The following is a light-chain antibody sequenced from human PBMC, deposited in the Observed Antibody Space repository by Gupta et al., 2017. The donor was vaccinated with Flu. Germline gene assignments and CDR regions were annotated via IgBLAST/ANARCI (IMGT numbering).Light chain of an antibody. V-gene: IGKV3-15*01. CDR3: QTYKHCTRS. CDR1: QSVSSN. J-gene: IGKJ2*04. Sequence: VMTQSPATLSVSPGERATLSCRASQSVSSNLAWYQQKPGQVPRLLIVGASTRATGIPARVSGSGSGKEFKTTISSLESADFSVYYGQTYKHCTRSFGQGTKLEIK. CDR2: GAS.